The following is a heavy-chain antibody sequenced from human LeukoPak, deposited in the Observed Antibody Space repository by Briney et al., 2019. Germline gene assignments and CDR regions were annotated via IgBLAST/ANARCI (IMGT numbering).Heavy chain of an antibody. CDR2: INHSGST. V-gene: IGHV4-34*01. CDR3: ARDRGVPAAHFDY. CDR1: GGSFSGYY. D-gene: IGHD2-2*01. J-gene: IGHJ4*02. Sequence: PSETLSLTCAVYGGSFSGYYWSWIRQPPGKGLERIGEINHSGSTNYNPSLKSRVTISVDTSKNQFSLKLSSVTAADTAVYYCARDRGVPAAHFDYWGQGTLVTVSS.